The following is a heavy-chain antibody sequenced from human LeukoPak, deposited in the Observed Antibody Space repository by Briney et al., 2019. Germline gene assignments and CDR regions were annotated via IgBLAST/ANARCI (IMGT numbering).Heavy chain of an antibody. Sequence: SEALSLTCTVSGVSISSSNSYWGWIRQPPGKGLECIGSIYYTGNTYYNASLKSRVTISIDTSKNQISLRLTSVTATDTARYYSARQTGSGLLILPGGQGTLVTVSS. D-gene: IGHD3-10*01. CDR1: GVSISSSNSY. V-gene: IGHV4-39*01. CDR2: IYYTGNT. CDR3: ARQTGSGLLILP. J-gene: IGHJ4*02.